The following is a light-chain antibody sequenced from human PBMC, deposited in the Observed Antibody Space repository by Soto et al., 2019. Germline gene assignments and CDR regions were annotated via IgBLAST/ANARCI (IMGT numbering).Light chain of an antibody. Sequence: DIQMTQSPSTLAASVGDSVTITCRASQSISSWVAWYQQKPGKAPKLLIYDASSLKSGVPSRFSGSGSGTEFTLTISGLQPDDFAIYYCQQYNSYRWTFGQGTKVEIE. J-gene: IGKJ1*01. CDR2: DAS. V-gene: IGKV1-5*01. CDR1: QSISSW. CDR3: QQYNSYRWT.